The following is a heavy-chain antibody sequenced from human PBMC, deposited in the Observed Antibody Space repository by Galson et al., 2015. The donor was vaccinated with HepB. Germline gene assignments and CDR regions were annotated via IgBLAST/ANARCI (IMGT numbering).Heavy chain of an antibody. Sequence: SETLSPHLQCLWWPPHNLLLDLDPAAPREGAGVDWIHYYTGTTKYNPSLESRLTISIDTSKNHFSLSLTSVTAADTAVYYCAFSEEMEVNSYSFGQGPFDYWSQGTLVTVSS. CDR1: WPPHNLL. CDR3: AFSEEMEVNSYSFGQGPFDY. D-gene: IGHD5-18*01. CDR2: YYTGTT. V-gene: IGHV4-59*01. J-gene: IGHJ4*02.